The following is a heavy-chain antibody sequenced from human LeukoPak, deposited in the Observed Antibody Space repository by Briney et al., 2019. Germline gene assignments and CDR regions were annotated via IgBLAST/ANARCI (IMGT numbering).Heavy chain of an antibody. CDR2: ISWNSGSI. D-gene: IGHD3-10*02. CDR1: GFTFSSYG. V-gene: IGHV3-20*04. Sequence: GGSLRLSCAASGFTFSSYGMSWVRQAPGKGLEWVSGISWNSGSIGYADSVKGRFTISRDNAKNSLYLQMNSLRAEDTAVYYCAELGITMIGGVWGKGTTVTISS. J-gene: IGHJ6*04. CDR3: AELGITMIGGV.